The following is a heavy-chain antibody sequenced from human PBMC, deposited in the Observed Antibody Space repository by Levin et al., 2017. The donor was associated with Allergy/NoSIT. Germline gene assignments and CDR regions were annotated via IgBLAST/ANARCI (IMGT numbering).Heavy chain of an antibody. CDR2: IYYSGIT. Sequence: SETLSLTCTVSGGSISSGGYYWSWIRQHPGKGLEWIVYIYYSGITYYNPSLKSRVTISVDTSKNHFSLKLSSVTAADTAVYYCARVHSSSSFFDYWGQGTLVTVSS. CDR3: ARVHSSSSFFDY. J-gene: IGHJ4*02. D-gene: IGHD6-6*01. CDR1: GGSISSGGYY. V-gene: IGHV4-31*03.